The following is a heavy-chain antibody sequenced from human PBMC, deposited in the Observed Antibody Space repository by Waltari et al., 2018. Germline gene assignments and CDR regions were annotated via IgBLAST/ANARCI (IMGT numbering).Heavy chain of an antibody. CDR2: ISPSGTTT. CDR1: GFNFSDYE. Sequence: EVQLVESGGGLVQPGGSLRLSCTGSGFNFSDYEVIWDRKSPGKGLEWVSYISPSGTTTHYADSVKGRFTGSRDNAKNSLYLQMNSLRPDDTAVYYCARIGVDFWSGHYYYYYEMDVWGQGTTVTVSS. J-gene: IGHJ6*02. V-gene: IGHV3-48*03. CDR3: ARIGVDFWSGHYYYYYEMDV. D-gene: IGHD3-3*01.